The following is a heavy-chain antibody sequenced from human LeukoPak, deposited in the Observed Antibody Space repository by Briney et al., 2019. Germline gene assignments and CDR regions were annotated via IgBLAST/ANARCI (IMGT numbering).Heavy chain of an antibody. V-gene: IGHV3-73*01. CDR3: TRHVRHSSSWSPPFDY. CDR2: IRSKANSYAT. CDR1: GFTFSNAW. D-gene: IGHD6-13*01. Sequence: GGSLRLSCAASGFTFSNAWMSWVRQAPGKGLEWVGRIRSKANSYATAYAASVKGRFTISRDDSKNTAYLQMNSLKTEDTAVYYCTRHVRHSSSWSPPFDYWGQGTLVTVSS. J-gene: IGHJ4*02.